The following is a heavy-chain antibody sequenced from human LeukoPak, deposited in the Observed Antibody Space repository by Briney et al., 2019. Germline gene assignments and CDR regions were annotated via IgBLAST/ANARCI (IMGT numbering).Heavy chain of an antibody. CDR1: GGSFSGYY. V-gene: IGHV4-34*01. Sequence: PSETLSLTCAVYGGSFSGYYWSWIRQPPGMGLEWIGEINHSGGTNYNPSLKRRVTIPVDMSKNQFSLNVSSVTAANTAVYFCARGGRVPTARRFKAGNWFDPWGHGTLVTVSS. CDR2: INHSGGT. CDR3: ARGGRVPTARRFKAGNWFDP. D-gene: IGHD2-2*01. J-gene: IGHJ5*02.